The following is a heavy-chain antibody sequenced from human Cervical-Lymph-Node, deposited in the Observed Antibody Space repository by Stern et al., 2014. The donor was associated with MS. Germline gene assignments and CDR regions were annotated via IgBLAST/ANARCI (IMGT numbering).Heavy chain of an antibody. J-gene: IGHJ3*02. CDR1: GFTFTSSA. Sequence: QLVESGPEVKKPGTSVKVSCKASGFTFTSSAVQWVRQARGQRLEWIGWIVVGSGNTNYAQKFQERVTMTRDKSTSTAYMELSSLRSEDTAVYYCAAEPMYYSDSVGAFDIWGQGTMVTVSS. V-gene: IGHV1-58*01. D-gene: IGHD3-22*01. CDR3: AAEPMYYSDSVGAFDI. CDR2: IVVGSGNT.